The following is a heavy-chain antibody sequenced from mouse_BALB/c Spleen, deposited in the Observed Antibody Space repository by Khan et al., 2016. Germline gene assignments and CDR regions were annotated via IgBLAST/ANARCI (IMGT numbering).Heavy chain of an antibody. V-gene: IGHV3-2*02. D-gene: IGHD1-1*01. CDR3: ARAPITTGRSLDY. CDR1: GYSITSDYA. CDR2: ISYSGST. Sequence: EVKLLESGPGLVKPSQSLSLTCTVTGYSITSDYAWNWIRQFPGNKLEWMGYISYSGSTSYNPSLKSRISITRDTSKNQFFLQLNSVTTEDTATYYCARAPITTGRSLDYWGQGTSVTVSS. J-gene: IGHJ4*01.